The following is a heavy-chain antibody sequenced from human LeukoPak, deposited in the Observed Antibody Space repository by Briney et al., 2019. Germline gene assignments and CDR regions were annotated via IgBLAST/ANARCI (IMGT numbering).Heavy chain of an antibody. D-gene: IGHD3-10*01. J-gene: IGHJ4*02. Sequence: SETLSLTCTVSGDSISSGGYYWSWIRQHPGKGLEWIGYIYYSGSTYYNPSLKSRVTISVDTSKNQFSLKLSSVTAADTAVYYCARDRGFGFDYWGQGTLVTVSS. CDR1: GDSISSGGYY. CDR2: IYYSGST. CDR3: ARDRGFGFDY. V-gene: IGHV4-31*03.